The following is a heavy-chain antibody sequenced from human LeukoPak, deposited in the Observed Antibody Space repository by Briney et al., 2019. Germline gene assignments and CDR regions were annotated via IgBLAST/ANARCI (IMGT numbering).Heavy chain of an antibody. CDR3: ARAATGLYVGTSNGPFDI. CDR2: IYRSGGT. CDR1: GGSISGYY. V-gene: IGHV4-4*07. Sequence: SETLSLTCTVSGGSISGYYWSWIRQPAGKGLECIGRIYRSGGTIYNPSFKSRVTMSVETSKNHFSLKLTSVTAAYTAVYYRARAATGLYVGTSNGPFDIGGEGTMVTVSS. J-gene: IGHJ3*02. D-gene: IGHD4-23*01.